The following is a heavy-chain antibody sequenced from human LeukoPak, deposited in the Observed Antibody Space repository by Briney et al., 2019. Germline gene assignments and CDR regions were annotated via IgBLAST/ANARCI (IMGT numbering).Heavy chain of an antibody. CDR1: GFTFSSYN. CDR3: AGGTTTVTTLDY. Sequence: GGSLRLSCAASGFTFSSYNMNWVRQAPGKGLEWVSSISSSSSYIYYADSVKGRFTISRDNAKNSLYLQMNSLRAEDTAVYYCAGGTTTVTTLDYWGQGTLVTVSS. V-gene: IGHV3-21*01. D-gene: IGHD4-17*01. CDR2: ISSSSSYI. J-gene: IGHJ4*02.